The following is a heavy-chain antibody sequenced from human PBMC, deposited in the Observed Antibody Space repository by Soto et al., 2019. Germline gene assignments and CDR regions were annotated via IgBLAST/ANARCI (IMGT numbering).Heavy chain of an antibody. V-gene: IGHV3-7*01. D-gene: IGHD5-12*01. CDR1: GFTFSTYW. CDR2: IKEDGSEK. Sequence: PGGSLRLSCSASGFTFSTYWMIWVRQTPGKGLGWVASIKEDGSEKYYVDSVKGRCTISRDNAKNSLFLQLNSLRGEDTAIYYWPTDRGRLLLDLWGQGXLVIFSS. J-gene: IGHJ5*02. CDR3: PTDRGRLLLDL.